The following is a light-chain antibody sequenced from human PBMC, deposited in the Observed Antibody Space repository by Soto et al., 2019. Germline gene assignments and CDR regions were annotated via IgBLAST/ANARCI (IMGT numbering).Light chain of an antibody. CDR1: QAISTW. J-gene: IGKJ1*01. Sequence: DIQMTQSPSSVSASVGARVTITCRASQAISTWLAWYQQNPGKAPKLLIYAASNLQTGSPSRFSGSGSVTDFTLTISSLQPEDFATYYCQQANSFPRTFVQGTKVEIK. CDR3: QQANSFPRT. CDR2: AAS. V-gene: IGKV1D-12*01.